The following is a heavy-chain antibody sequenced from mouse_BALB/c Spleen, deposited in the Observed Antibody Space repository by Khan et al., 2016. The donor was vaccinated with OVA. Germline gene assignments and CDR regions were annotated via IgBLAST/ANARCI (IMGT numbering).Heavy chain of an antibody. J-gene: IGHJ3*01. CDR1: GYSFTDSY. CDR3: ARRNYFGYTVAY. V-gene: IGHV1-77*01. D-gene: IGHD1-2*01. CDR2: ISPGSGDT. Sequence: QVQLQQSGAELARPGASVQLSCKASGYSFTDSYINWVKQRTGQGLEWIGEISPGSGDTYYNEKFKGKATLPADNSSSTAYMQLSSLTSEASAVYSCARRNYFGYTVAYWGQGTLVTVSA.